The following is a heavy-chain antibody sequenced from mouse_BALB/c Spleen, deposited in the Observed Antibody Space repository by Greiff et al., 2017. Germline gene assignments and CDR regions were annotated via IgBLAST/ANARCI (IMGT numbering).Heavy chain of an antibody. Sequence: EVQGVESGGGLVKLGGSLKLSCAASGFTFSSYYMSWVRQTPEKRLELVAAINSNGGSTYYPDTVKGRFTISRDNAKNTLYLQMSSLKSEDTALYYCARRGYSAMDYWGQGTSVTVSS. V-gene: IGHV5-6-2*01. CDR2: INSNGGST. CDR1: GFTFSSYY. J-gene: IGHJ4*01. CDR3: ARRGYSAMDY.